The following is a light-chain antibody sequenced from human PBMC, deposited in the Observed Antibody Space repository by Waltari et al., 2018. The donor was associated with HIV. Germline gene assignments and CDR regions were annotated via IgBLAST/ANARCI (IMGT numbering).Light chain of an antibody. J-gene: IGLJ3*02. Sequence: QSVLTQTPSASRAPGQRILMSCSGTNSNVGNNFVSWFQQVSGGAPKLVIYRNDQRPSGVPARFSAAKSCSTASLAIARLQSDDEAEYFCASWDDNLNHWVFGGGTKLTV. V-gene: IGLV1-44*01. CDR3: ASWDDNLNHWV. CDR1: NSNVGNNF. CDR2: RND.